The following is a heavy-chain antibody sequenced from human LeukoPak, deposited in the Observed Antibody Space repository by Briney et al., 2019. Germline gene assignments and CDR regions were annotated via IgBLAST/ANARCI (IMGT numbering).Heavy chain of an antibody. Sequence: SETLSLTCIVSRGSFSSYYWSWIRQPPGKGLEWIGHIYSSGSTNYNPSLKSRVTISVDTSKNLFSLKLTSVTAADTAVYFCARVTASLSFYYGMDVWGQGTTVTVSS. CDR1: RGSFSSYY. V-gene: IGHV4-59*01. D-gene: IGHD2-21*02. CDR2: IYSSGST. CDR3: ARVTASLSFYYGMDV. J-gene: IGHJ6*02.